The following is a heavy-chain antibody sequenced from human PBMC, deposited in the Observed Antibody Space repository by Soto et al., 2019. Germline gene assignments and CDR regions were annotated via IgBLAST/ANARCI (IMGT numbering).Heavy chain of an antibody. CDR1: GFRFSTYA. CDR3: VKDKGATIKKVTMDV. D-gene: IGHD5-12*01. CDR2: LFGGGDGI. Sequence: GGSLRLSCAASGFRFSTYAMSWVRQAPGKGLEWVSGLFGGGDGIAYADSVKGRFTISRDNSNNMLYLQMHSLRAEDTAVYYCVKDKGATIKKVTMDVWGQGTTVTVSS. J-gene: IGHJ6*02. V-gene: IGHV3-23*01.